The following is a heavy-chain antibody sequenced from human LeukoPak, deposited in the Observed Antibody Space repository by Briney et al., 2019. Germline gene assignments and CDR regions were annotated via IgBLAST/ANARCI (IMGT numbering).Heavy chain of an antibody. Sequence: SETLSLTCTVSGGSISSSSYYWGWIRQPPGKGLEWIGEINHSGSTNYNPSLKSRVTISVDMSKNQFSLKLSSVTAADTAVYYCARGDIVVVPAAMYYYYYGMDVWGQGTTVTVSS. J-gene: IGHJ6*02. CDR1: GGSISSSSYY. D-gene: IGHD2-2*01. CDR3: ARGDIVVVPAAMYYYYYGMDV. V-gene: IGHV4-39*07. CDR2: INHSGST.